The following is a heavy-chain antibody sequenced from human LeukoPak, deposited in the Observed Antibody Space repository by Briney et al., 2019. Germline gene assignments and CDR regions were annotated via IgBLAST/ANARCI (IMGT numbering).Heavy chain of an antibody. V-gene: IGHV3-30-3*01. CDR2: ISYDGSNK. D-gene: IGHD3-22*01. CDR1: GYTFSRYA. Sequence: GGSLRLSCAASGYTFSRYAMHWVRQAPGKGLEWVAVISYDGSNKYYADSVKGRFTISRDNSKNTLYLQMNSLRAEDTAVYYCARDQYYYDSSGAFDIWGQGTMVTVSS. CDR3: ARDQYYYDSSGAFDI. J-gene: IGHJ3*02.